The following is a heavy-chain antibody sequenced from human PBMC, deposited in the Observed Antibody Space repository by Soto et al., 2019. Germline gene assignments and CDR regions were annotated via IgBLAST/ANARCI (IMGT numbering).Heavy chain of an antibody. D-gene: IGHD4-17*01. V-gene: IGHV4-31*03. CDR2: VYYSANT. CDR1: GVSLNSGNYY. CDR3: ARGFGDFDGNFYYYGMDV. J-gene: IGHJ6*02. Sequence: QEQLQESGPGLVKPSETLSLTCTVSGVSLNSGNYYWSWIRQHPGKGLEWIGYVYYSANTFYNLSLRTRVTLSSDTSQTQFSLQLTSVTAADTAVYYCARGFGDFDGNFYYYGMDVWGQGTTVTVSS.